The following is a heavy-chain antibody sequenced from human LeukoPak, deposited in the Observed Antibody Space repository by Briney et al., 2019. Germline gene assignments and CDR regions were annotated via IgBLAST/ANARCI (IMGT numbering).Heavy chain of an antibody. Sequence: GGSLRLSCAASGFTFSSYWMSWVRQAPGKGLEWVANIKEDGSRKYYVDSVKGRFTISRDNARNSLYLQMNSLRAEDTALYYCAREVPGAMNAFDIWGQGTMVTVSS. CDR3: AREVPGAMNAFDI. CDR1: GFTFSSYW. CDR2: IKEDGSRK. D-gene: IGHD2-2*01. V-gene: IGHV3-7*01. J-gene: IGHJ3*02.